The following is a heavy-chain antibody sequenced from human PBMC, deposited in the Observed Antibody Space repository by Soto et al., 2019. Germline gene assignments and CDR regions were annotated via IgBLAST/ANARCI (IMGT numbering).Heavy chain of an antibody. Sequence: ASVKVSCKVSGYTLTELSIHWVRQAPGKGLEWMGGFDPEDGETIYAQKFQGRVTMTEDTSTDTAYMELSSLRSEDTAVYYCATVTGTIFGVVSDYYSYGMDVWGQGTTVTVSS. J-gene: IGHJ6*02. CDR1: GYTLTELS. V-gene: IGHV1-24*01. D-gene: IGHD3-3*01. CDR3: ATVTGTIFGVVSDYYSYGMDV. CDR2: FDPEDGET.